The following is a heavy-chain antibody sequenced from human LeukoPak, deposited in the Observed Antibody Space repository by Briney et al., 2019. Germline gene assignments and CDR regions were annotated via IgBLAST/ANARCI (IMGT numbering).Heavy chain of an antibody. D-gene: IGHD3-10*01. J-gene: IGHJ4*02. CDR2: INHGGST. CDR1: GGSFSGYY. CDR3: ARKRKVLLWFGELLWYSDY. Sequence: SETLSLTCAVYGGSFSGYYWSWIRQPPGKGLEWIGEINHGGSTNYNPSLKSRVTISVDTSKNQFSLKLSSVTAADTAVYYCARKRKVLLWFGELLWYSDYWGQGTLVTVSS. V-gene: IGHV4-34*01.